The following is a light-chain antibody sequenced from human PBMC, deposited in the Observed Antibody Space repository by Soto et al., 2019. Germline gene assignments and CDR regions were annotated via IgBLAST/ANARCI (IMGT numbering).Light chain of an antibody. CDR1: QSVSGN. Sequence: EIVMTQSPATLSVSPGERASLSCRARQSVSGNLAWYQQKPGQAPRLLIYGASTRATGIPARFSGSGSGTDFTLTISSLQSEDFAVYYCQQYNNWPPITFGQGTRLEIK. CDR2: GAS. J-gene: IGKJ5*01. V-gene: IGKV3-15*01. CDR3: QQYNNWPPIT.